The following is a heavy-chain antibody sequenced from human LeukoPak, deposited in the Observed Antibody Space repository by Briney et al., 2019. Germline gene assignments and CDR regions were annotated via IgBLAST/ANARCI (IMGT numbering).Heavy chain of an antibody. V-gene: IGHV3-20*03. D-gene: IGHD2-21*02. CDR3: ARSETANWGFGAFDI. Sequence: GGSLRLSSAASGFTFDDYGMSGVRQAPGKGREGVSGINCKGGSTGYADSVKGRFTISRDNAKDPLYLQMNSLRDADTALYYCARSETANWGFGAFDIWGQGTMVTVSS. CDR1: GFTFDDYG. J-gene: IGHJ3*02. CDR2: INCKGGST.